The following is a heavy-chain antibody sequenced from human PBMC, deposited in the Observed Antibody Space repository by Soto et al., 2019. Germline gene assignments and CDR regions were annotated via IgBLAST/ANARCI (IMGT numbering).Heavy chain of an antibody. J-gene: IGHJ5*02. V-gene: IGHV4-34*01. CDR3: ARGRCSSSWYQHTVNWFDP. Sequence: KPSETLSLTCAVYGGSFSGYYWSWIRQPPEKGLEWIGEINHSGSTNYNPSLKSRVTISVDTSKNQFSLKLSSVTAADTAVYYCARGRCSSSWYQHTVNWFDPWGQGTLVTVSS. D-gene: IGHD6-13*01. CDR1: GGSFSGYY. CDR2: INHSGST.